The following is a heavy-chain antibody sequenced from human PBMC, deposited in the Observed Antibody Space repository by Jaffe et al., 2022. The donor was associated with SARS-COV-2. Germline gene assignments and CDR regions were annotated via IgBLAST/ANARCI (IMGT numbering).Heavy chain of an antibody. CDR3: ARDEGAGGYYLH. D-gene: IGHD3-3*01. J-gene: IGHJ4*02. V-gene: IGHV4-31*03. CDR2: IYYSGST. CDR1: GGSISSGGYY. Sequence: QVQLQESGPGLVKASQTLSLTCSVSGGSISSGGYYWSWIRQHPGEGLEWIGYIYYSGSTYYNPSLKSRVTLSVDTSRNQFSLKLNSVTAADTAVYYCARDEGAGGYYLHWGQGALVTVSS.